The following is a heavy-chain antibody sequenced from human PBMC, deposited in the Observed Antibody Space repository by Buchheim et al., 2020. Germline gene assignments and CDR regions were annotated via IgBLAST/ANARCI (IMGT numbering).Heavy chain of an antibody. Sequence: EVQLLESGGGLVQPGGSLRLSCAASGFTFSSHVMSWVRRAPGKGLEWVSAVSASGGSTYYADSVKGRFTISIDNSKNMFYLQMNSLRAEDTAVYYCAKDLNSGRPTSWGQGTL. V-gene: IGHV3-23*01. J-gene: IGHJ5*02. CDR1: GFTFSSHV. CDR2: VSASGGST. D-gene: IGHD3-10*01. CDR3: AKDLNSGRPTS.